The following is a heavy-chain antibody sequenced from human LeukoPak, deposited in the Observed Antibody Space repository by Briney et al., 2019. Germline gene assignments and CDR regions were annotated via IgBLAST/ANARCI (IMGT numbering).Heavy chain of an antibody. Sequence: GRSLRLSCAASGFTFDDYAMHWVRQAPGKGLEWVSGISWNSGSIGYADSVKGRFTISRDNAMNSLYLQMNSLRAEDTALYYCAKAWDSYGYAHYYGMDVWGQGTTVTVSS. CDR1: GFTFDDYA. V-gene: IGHV3-9*01. D-gene: IGHD5-18*01. CDR3: AKAWDSYGYAHYYGMDV. J-gene: IGHJ6*02. CDR2: ISWNSGSI.